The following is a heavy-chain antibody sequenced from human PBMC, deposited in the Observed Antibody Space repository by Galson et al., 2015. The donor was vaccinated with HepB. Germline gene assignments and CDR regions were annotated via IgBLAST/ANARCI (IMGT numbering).Heavy chain of an antibody. Sequence: SLRLSCAASGFTFSSYGMHWVRQAPGKGLEWVAVIWYDGSNKYYADSVKGRFTISRDNSKNTLYLQMNSLRAEDTAVYYCAKDFGPGQQLAYSSGWTIDYWGQGTLVTVSS. J-gene: IGHJ4*02. CDR2: IWYDGSNK. V-gene: IGHV3-33*06. CDR1: GFTFSSYG. D-gene: IGHD6-19*01. CDR3: AKDFGPGQQLAYSSGWTIDY.